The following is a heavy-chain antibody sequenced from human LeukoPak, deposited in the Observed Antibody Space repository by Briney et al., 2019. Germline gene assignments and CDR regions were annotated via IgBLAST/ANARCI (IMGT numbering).Heavy chain of an antibody. CDR2: ISGSAGST. V-gene: IGHV3-23*01. CDR3: AKSRGYSAYDFPDY. CDR1: GFAFSRYA. J-gene: IGHJ4*02. D-gene: IGHD5-12*01. Sequence: AGGSLRLSCAASGFAFSRYAMNWVRQAPGKGLEWVSGISGSAGSTYYADSVKGRFSISRDNSKSTLYLQMNSLRVEDTAVYYCAKSRGYSAYDFPDYWGQGTLVTVSS.